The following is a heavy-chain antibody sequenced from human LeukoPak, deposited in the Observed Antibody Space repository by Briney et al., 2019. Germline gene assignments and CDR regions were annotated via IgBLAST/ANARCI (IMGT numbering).Heavy chain of an antibody. CDR2: INPKSGGT. D-gene: IGHD3-9*01. J-gene: IGHJ4*02. Sequence: ASVKVSCKASGYTFTVYYMHWVRQAPGQGLEWMGWINPKSGGTNYAQKFQGRVTMTRDTSISTAYMELSSLRSDDTAVYYCARAQVGGYYDIIDYWGQGTLVTVSS. CDR3: ARAQVGGYYDIIDY. V-gene: IGHV1-2*02. CDR1: GYTFTVYY.